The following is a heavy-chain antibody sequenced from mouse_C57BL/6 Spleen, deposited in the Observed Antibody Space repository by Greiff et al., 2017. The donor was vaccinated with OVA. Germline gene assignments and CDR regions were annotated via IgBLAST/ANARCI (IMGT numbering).Heavy chain of an antibody. CDR3: ARHMEDYFDY. J-gene: IGHJ2*01. CDR1: GFTFSDYY. Sequence: EVKLMESGGGLVQPGGSLKLSCAASGFTFSDYYMYWVRQTPEKRLEWVAYISNGGGSTYYPDTVKGRFTISRDNAKNTLYLQMSRLKSEDTAMYYCARHMEDYFDYWGQGTTLTVSS. V-gene: IGHV5-12*01. D-gene: IGHD1-1*02. CDR2: ISNGGGST.